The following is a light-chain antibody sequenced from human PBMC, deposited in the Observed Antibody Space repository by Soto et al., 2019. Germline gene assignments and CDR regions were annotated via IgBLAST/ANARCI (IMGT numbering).Light chain of an antibody. V-gene: IGKV1-33*01. CDR2: DAS. CDR3: QQYPNTNNPWM. J-gene: IGKJ1*01. Sequence: DIQMTQSPSSLSASVGDRVTITCQASQDISSYLNWYQQKPGKAPKLLVYDASTLQSGVASRFSGSGSGTEFTLIISGLQPDDSATYYCQQYPNTNNPWMFGQGTKVDIK. CDR1: QDISSY.